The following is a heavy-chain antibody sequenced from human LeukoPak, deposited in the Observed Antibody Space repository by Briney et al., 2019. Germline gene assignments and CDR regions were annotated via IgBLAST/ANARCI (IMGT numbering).Heavy chain of an antibody. Sequence: PGGSLRLSCAASGFTLSSYSMNWVRQAPGQGLEWVSSISSSSSYIYYADSVKGRFTISRDNAKNSLYLQMNSLRAEDTAVYYCARHSIQLWSMYYFGYWGQGTLVTVSS. V-gene: IGHV3-21*01. CDR3: ARHSIQLWSMYYFGY. CDR1: GFTLSSYS. J-gene: IGHJ4*02. CDR2: ISSSSSYI. D-gene: IGHD5-18*01.